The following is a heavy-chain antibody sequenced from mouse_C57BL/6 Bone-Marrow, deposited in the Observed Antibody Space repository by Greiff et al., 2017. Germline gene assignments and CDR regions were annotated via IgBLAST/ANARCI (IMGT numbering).Heavy chain of an antibody. D-gene: IGHD1-1*01. CDR2: INPNNGGT. Sequence: VQLQQSGPELVKPGASVKISCKASGYTFTDYYMNWVKQSHGKSLEWIGDINPNNGGTSYNQKFKGKATLTVDKSSSTAYMELRSLTSEDSAVYYCEIYGSSYAMDYWGQGTSVTVSS. V-gene: IGHV1-26*01. CDR3: EIYGSSYAMDY. J-gene: IGHJ4*01. CDR1: GYTFTDYY.